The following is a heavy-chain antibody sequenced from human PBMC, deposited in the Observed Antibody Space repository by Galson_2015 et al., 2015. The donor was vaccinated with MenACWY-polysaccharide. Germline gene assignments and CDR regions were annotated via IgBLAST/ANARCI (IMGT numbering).Heavy chain of an antibody. D-gene: IGHD5-18*01. CDR1: GDSISNYY. CDR2: IYYNGDT. J-gene: IGHJ4*02. V-gene: IGHV4-59*08. CDR3: AKPTRGYTYGFDY. Sequence: ETLSLTCTASGDSISNYYWSWIRQSPEKGLEWIGYIYYNGDTNYNPSLKSRLTMSMDTSNNQFSLNLRTRTAADTAVYYCAKPTRGYTYGFDYWGQGILVTVSS.